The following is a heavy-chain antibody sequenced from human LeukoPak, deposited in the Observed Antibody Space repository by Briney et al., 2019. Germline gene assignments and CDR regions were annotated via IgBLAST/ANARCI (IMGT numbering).Heavy chain of an antibody. CDR3: ARATLSTVVVPPAFDY. CDR2: INPNSGDT. V-gene: IGHV1-2*02. Sequence: ASVKVSCKASGYTFTGYYMHWVRQAPGQGFEWMGWINPNSGDTNYAQKFQGRVTMTRDTSISTAHMELSRLRSDDTAVYYCARATLSTVVVPPAFDYWGQGTLVTVSS. J-gene: IGHJ4*02. D-gene: IGHD2-2*01. CDR1: GYTFTGYY.